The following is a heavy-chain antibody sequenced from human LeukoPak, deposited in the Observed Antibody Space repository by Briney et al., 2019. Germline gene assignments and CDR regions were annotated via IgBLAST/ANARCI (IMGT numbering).Heavy chain of an antibody. CDR1: GVSISSYY. D-gene: IGHD1-26*01. V-gene: IGHV4-59*01. Sequence: PSETLSLTCTVSGVSISSYYWSWIRQPPGKGLEWIGYIYYSGSTNYNPSLKSRVTISVDTSKNQFSLKLSSVTAADTAVYYCARVQWEMEYYFDYWGQGTLVTVSS. CDR3: ARVQWEMEYYFDY. J-gene: IGHJ4*02. CDR2: IYYSGST.